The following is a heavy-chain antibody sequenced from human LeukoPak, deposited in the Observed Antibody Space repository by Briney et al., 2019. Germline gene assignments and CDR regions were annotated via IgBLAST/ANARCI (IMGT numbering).Heavy chain of an antibody. CDR3: ARVTGIGYYYYYMDV. J-gene: IGHJ6*03. D-gene: IGHD1-20*01. Sequence: SQTLSLTCTVSGGSISSYYWSWIRQPPGKGLEWIGYIYYSGSTNYNPSLKSRVTISVDTSKNQFSLKLSSVTAADTAVYYCARVTGIGYYYYYMDVWGKGTTVTVSS. CDR1: GGSISSYY. CDR2: IYYSGST. V-gene: IGHV4-59*08.